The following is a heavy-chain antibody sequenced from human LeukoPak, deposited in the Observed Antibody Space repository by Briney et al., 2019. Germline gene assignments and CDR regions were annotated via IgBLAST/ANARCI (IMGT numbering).Heavy chain of an antibody. Sequence: GGSLRISCAASGFSFSSYAMNWVRQAPGKGLEWVSTISVGGGTYYAESVKGRFSISRDNSKNTLYLQMNSLRAGDTAVYYCTKGAIFGAQIHFDYWGQGTLVTVSS. D-gene: IGHD3-3*01. CDR2: ISVGGGT. CDR3: TKGAIFGAQIHFDY. V-gene: IGHV3-23*01. CDR1: GFSFSSYA. J-gene: IGHJ4*02.